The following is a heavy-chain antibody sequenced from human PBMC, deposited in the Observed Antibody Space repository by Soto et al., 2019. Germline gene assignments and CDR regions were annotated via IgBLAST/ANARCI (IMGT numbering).Heavy chain of an antibody. CDR3: ARNTFNWFDP. CDR2: TSNSGNSV. V-gene: IGHV3-11*01. J-gene: IGHJ5*02. CDR1: GFTFNDFF. Sequence: QVQLVESGGDLVKPGGSLRLSCAASGFTFNDFFMTWIRQAPGRGPEWVASTSNSGNSVYYADSVKGRFTVSRDNAQNTLTLQMTDLTADDTAVYYCARNTFNWFDPWGQGTLVTVSS.